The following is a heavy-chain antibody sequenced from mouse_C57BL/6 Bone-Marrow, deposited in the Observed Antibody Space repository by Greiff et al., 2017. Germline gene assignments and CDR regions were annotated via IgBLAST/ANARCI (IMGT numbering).Heavy chain of an antibody. CDR2: IDPENGDT. V-gene: IGHV14-4*01. CDR3: NRYYGSSYGAY. D-gene: IGHD1-1*01. Sequence: EVQLQQSGAELVRPGASVKLSCTASGFNIKDDYMHWVQQRPEQGLEWIGWIDPENGDTEYASKFQGKATITADTSSNTAYLQRSSLTSEDTAVYCCNRYYGSSYGAYWGQGTLVTVSA. J-gene: IGHJ3*01. CDR1: GFNIKDDY.